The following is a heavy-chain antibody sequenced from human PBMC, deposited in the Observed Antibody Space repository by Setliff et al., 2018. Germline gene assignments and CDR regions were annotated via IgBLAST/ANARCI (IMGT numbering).Heavy chain of an antibody. CDR3: ARGSGSYWENWFDP. J-gene: IGHJ5*02. V-gene: IGHV4-59*01. CDR1: DGSLSTYY. CDR2: VYYSGTA. D-gene: IGHD1-26*01. Sequence: SETLSLTCTVSDGSLSTYYWSWIRQPPGKGLEFIGYVYYSGTANYSPSLRSRLTISVDTSKNQFSLKLRSVTAADTAVYYCARGSGSYWENWFDPWGQGTLVTVSS.